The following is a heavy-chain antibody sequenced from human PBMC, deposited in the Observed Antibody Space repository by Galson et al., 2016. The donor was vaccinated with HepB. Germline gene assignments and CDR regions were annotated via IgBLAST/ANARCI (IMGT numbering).Heavy chain of an antibody. J-gene: IGHJ4*02. Sequence: SVKVSCKASGGTFGTYAISWVRQAPGQGLEWMGGIIPILKTANYAQKFQGRLTITADESTTTVYMELSSVGSEDTAVYYRARARPQGHGDYCHWGQGTLVTVSS. CDR1: GGTFGTYA. V-gene: IGHV1-69*13. CDR2: IIPILKTA. D-gene: IGHD4-17*01. CDR3: ARARPQGHGDYCH.